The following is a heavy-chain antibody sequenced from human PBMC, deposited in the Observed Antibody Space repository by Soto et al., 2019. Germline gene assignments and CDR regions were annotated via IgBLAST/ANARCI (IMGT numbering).Heavy chain of an antibody. J-gene: IGHJ5*02. CDR1: GFSLTTDGVG. D-gene: IGHD4-4*01. CDR3: APRNTVTSGIT. V-gene: IGHV2-5*01. CDR2: IYWNDEE. Sequence: QITLKESGPTLVKPTQTLTLTCTFSGFSLTTDGVGVDWIRQPPGKALEWLGLIYWNDEERYRPSLQSRLTITKDTSRNQVVLTMTNMDPVDTATYYCAPRNTVTSGITWGQGTLVTVSS.